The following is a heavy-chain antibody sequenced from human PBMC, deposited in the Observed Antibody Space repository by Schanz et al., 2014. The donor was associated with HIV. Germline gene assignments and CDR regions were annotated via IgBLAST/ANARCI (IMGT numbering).Heavy chain of an antibody. CDR2: IWNDGSNK. CDR1: GLTVRNKY. CDR3: ARDWLGERDYYYGMDV. Sequence: VRLVETGGDLIQPGGSLRLSCAASGLTVRNKYMTWVRQAPGKGLEGGEVIWNDGSNKYYTDSVKGRFTISRDNSKNTLYLQMNSLRVEDTAVYYCARDWLGERDYYYGMDVWGQGTTVTVSS. V-gene: IGHV3-33*08. J-gene: IGHJ6*02. D-gene: IGHD2-21*01.